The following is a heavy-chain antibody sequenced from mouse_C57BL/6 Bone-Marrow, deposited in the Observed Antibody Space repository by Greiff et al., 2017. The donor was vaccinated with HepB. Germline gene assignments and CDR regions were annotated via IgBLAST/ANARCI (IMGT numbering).Heavy chain of an antibody. CDR3: AGPSWFAY. CDR2: INPSSGYT. Sequence: VQLQQSGAELARPGASVKMSCKASGYTFTSYTMHWVKQRPGQGLEWIGYINPSSGYTKYNQKFKDKATLTADKSSSTAYMHLSSLTSEDSAVYYCAGPSWFAYWGQGTLVTVSA. CDR1: GYTFTSYT. J-gene: IGHJ3*01. V-gene: IGHV1-4*01.